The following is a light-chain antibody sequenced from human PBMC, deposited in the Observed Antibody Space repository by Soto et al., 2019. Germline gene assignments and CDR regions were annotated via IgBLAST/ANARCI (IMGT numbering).Light chain of an antibody. J-gene: IGKJ1*01. Sequence: DIQMTQSPSSRSASVGDRVTITCRASQGIRDELGWYQQKPGKAPKRLIYAASSLQSGVPSRFSGSGSGTEFTLTISSLQPEDFATYYCLQHDTSPWTFGQGTKVEI. V-gene: IGKV1-17*01. CDR1: QGIRDE. CDR2: AAS. CDR3: LQHDTSPWT.